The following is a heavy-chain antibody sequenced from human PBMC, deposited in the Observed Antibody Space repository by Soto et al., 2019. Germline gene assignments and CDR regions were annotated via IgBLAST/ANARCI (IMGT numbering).Heavy chain of an antibody. D-gene: IGHD2-2*01. Sequence: ASVKVSCKASGYTFTTYAMHWVRQAPGRRVEWMGWINAGNGYTIYSQKFQGRVTITGDTSASTAYMELSSLRSEDTAVYYCARDRRDCSSTSCSYGMDVWGQGTTVTVSS. CDR1: GYTFTTYA. V-gene: IGHV1-3*01. CDR3: ARDRRDCSSTSCSYGMDV. J-gene: IGHJ6*02. CDR2: INAGNGYT.